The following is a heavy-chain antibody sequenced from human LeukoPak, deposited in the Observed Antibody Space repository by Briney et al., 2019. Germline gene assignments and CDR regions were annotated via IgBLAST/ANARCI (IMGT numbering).Heavy chain of an antibody. V-gene: IGHV3-23*01. CDR2: ISGSGGNT. CDR3: ARVNYGEYGADWYFDL. CDR1: GGSISSYY. J-gene: IGHJ2*01. Sequence: LSSETLSLTCTVSGGSISSYYWSWIRQAPGKGLEWVSAISGSGGNTYYADSVKGRFTISRDNSKNTLYLQMNSLRAEDTAVYYCARVNYGEYGADWYFDLWGRGTLVTVSS. D-gene: IGHD4-17*01.